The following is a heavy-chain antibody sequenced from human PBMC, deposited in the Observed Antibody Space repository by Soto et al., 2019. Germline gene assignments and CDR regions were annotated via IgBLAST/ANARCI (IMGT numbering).Heavy chain of an antibody. Sequence: PSETLSLTCAVYGGSFSGYYWSWIRQPPGKGLEWIGEINHSGSTNYNPSLKSRVTISVDTSKNQFSLKLSSVTAADTAVYYCARKGEIRFFGVVIHTYRWFDPWGQGTLVTVS. CDR2: INHSGST. CDR1: GGSFSGYY. V-gene: IGHV4-34*01. CDR3: ARKGEIRFFGVVIHTYRWFDP. J-gene: IGHJ5*02. D-gene: IGHD3-3*01.